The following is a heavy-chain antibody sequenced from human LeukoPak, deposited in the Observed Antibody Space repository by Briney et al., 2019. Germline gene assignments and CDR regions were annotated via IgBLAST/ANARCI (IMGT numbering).Heavy chain of an antibody. D-gene: IGHD3-9*01. Sequence: ASVKVSCKASGYTFSSYAIHWVRQAPGQRLEWMGWINAGNGNTKYSQNFQGRVTVTRDTSASTAYMELSSLRSEDTAVYYCARDLYAVLRYFDWLSKGRYFEYLGQGNLVNVS. CDR2: INAGNGNT. V-gene: IGHV1-3*01. J-gene: IGHJ4*02. CDR3: ARDLYAVLRYFDWLSKGRYFEY. CDR1: GYTFSSYA.